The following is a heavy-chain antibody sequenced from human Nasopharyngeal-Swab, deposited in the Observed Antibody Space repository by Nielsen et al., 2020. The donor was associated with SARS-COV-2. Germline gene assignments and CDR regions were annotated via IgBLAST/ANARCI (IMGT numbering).Heavy chain of an antibody. CDR2: ISTSDSTR. CDR3: ARVPGYSSSWSGDWYFDL. V-gene: IGHV3-11*01. J-gene: IGHJ2*01. D-gene: IGHD6-13*01. CDR1: GFTFSDYY. Sequence: GGSLRLSCAASGFTFSDYYMTWIRQATGKGLEWVSYISTSDSTRYYADSVKGRFTISRDNAKNSLYLQMNSLRTVDTAVYYCARVPGYSSSWSGDWYFDLWGRGTLVTVSS.